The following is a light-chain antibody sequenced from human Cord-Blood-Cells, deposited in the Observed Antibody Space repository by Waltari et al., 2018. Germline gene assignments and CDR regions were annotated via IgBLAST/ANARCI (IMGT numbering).Light chain of an antibody. J-gene: IGKJ4*01. CDR3: QQYGSSPLT. V-gene: IGKV3-20*01. Sequence: DIVLTQSPGTLSLSPGERATLSCRASQSVSSSYLAWYQQKPSQAPRHLIYGASSRATGIPDRFSGSGSGTDFTRTISRLEPEDFAEYYCQQYGSSPLTFGGGTKVEIK. CDR1: QSVSSSY. CDR2: GAS.